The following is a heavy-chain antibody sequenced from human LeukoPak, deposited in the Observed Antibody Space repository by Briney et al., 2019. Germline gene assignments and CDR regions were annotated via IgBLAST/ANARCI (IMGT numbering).Heavy chain of an antibody. CDR1: GFSFSSYW. CDR3: AKSDHFDP. D-gene: IGHD1-14*01. V-gene: IGHV3-74*01. CDR2: IKPDGSTT. Sequence: GGSLRLSCAASGFSFSSYWMHWVRQPPGKGVVWVSRIKPDGSTTSYADSVKGRFTVSRDNAKNTLYLQMNSLRAEDTAVYFCAKSDHFDPWGQGTLVTVSS. J-gene: IGHJ5*02.